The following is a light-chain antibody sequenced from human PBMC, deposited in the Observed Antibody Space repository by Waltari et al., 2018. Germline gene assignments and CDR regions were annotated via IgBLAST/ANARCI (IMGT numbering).Light chain of an antibody. CDR2: GAS. CDR1: QSVNKNY. CDR3: QQYGSSLLT. V-gene: IGKV3-20*01. J-gene: IGKJ4*01. Sequence: EVVLTQSPGTLSLSPGERATLSCRTSQSVNKNYLAWYQQKPGQAPRLLIYGASSRATGIPDRFSGSGSGTDFTLAISRLEPEDCAVYYCQQYGSSLLTFGGGTKVEIK.